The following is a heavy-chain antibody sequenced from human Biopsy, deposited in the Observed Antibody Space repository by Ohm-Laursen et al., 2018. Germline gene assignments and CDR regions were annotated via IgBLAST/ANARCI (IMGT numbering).Heavy chain of an antibody. J-gene: IGHJ6*02. V-gene: IGHV4-34*01. Sequence: GTLSLTCAIYGGSFSGYYWTWIRQPPGKGLEWIGEINHRGSASYNPSLKSRITVLVDTSKNQFSLKLRSVSAADTAVYFCARALDYYDPYYYYAMDVWGQGTSVTVSS. CDR2: INHRGSA. CDR3: ARALDYYDPYYYYAMDV. D-gene: IGHD3-16*01. CDR1: GGSFSGYY.